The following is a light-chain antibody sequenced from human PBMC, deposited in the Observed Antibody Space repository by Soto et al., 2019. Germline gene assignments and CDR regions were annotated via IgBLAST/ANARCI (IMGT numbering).Light chain of an antibody. Sequence: QSALTQPPSAYGSPGQSVTISCTGTSSDVGAYKYVSWYQQYPRKAPKLMIYEVTKRPSGVPDRFSGSKSGNAASLTVSGLQAEDEADYYCTSYVGNDIWVFGGGTKVTFL. V-gene: IGLV2-8*01. J-gene: IGLJ3*02. CDR1: SSDVGAYKY. CDR3: TSYVGNDIWV. CDR2: EVT.